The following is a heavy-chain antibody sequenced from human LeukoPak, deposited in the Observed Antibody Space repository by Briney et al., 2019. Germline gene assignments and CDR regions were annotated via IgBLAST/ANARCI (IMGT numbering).Heavy chain of an antibody. CDR1: GDSINSLDL. J-gene: IGHJ4*02. CDR2: MYLSGTT. V-gene: IGHV4-4*02. CDR3: AGLVGRYSSGLYYYYFDY. Sequence: SDTLSLTCTVSGDSINSLDLWSWVRQPPGKGLEWIGEMYLSGTTHSNPSVKSRATISIDKSKNQFFLNLSSVTAADTAVYYCAGLVGRYSSGLYYYYFDYWGQGTLVTVSS. D-gene: IGHD3-22*01.